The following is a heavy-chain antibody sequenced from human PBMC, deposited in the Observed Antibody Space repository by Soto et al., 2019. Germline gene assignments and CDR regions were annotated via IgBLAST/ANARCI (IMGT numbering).Heavy chain of an antibody. J-gene: IGHJ6*02. V-gene: IGHV1-8*01. CDR3: ARVYSSGWYVMDYYYGMDV. D-gene: IGHD6-19*01. CDR2: MNPNSGNT. CDR1: GYTFTSYD. Sequence: QVQLVQSGAEVKKPGASVKVSCKASGYTFTSYDINWVRQATGQGLEWMGWMNPNSGNTGYAQKFQGRVTMTRNTSISTAYMELSSLRSDDTAVYYCARVYSSGWYVMDYYYGMDVWGQRTTVTVSS.